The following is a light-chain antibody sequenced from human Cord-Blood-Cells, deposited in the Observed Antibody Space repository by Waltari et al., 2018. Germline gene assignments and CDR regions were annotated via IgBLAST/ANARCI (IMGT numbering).Light chain of an antibody. CDR1: SSDVGGYNY. CDR2: DVS. CDR3: SSYTSSSTWV. V-gene: IGLV2-14*01. J-gene: IGLJ3*02. Sequence: QSALTQPASVSGSPGQSITISYTGTSSDVGGYNYVSWYQQHPGKAPKLMIYDVSKRPSGLSNRFSGSKSGNTASLTISGLQAEDESDYYCSSYTSSSTWVFGGGTKLTVL.